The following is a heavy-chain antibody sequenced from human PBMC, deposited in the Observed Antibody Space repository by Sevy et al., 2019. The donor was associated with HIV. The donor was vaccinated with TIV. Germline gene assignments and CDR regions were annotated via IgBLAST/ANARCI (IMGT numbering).Heavy chain of an antibody. V-gene: IGHV3-23*01. CDR1: GFTFSNYA. Sequence: GESLKISCAASGFTFSNYAMNWVRQAPGKGLEWVSGISATGESTYYADSVKGHFTISRDNAKNSLYLQMNSLRAEDAAVYYCARCRVVAADYYFDYWGRGTLVTVSS. D-gene: IGHD1-26*01. CDR2: ISATGEST. J-gene: IGHJ4*02. CDR3: ARCRVVAADYYFDY.